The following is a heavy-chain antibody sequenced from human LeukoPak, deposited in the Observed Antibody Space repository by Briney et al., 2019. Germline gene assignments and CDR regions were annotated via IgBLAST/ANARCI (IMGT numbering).Heavy chain of an antibody. D-gene: IGHD2-15*01. CDR2: IYTSGST. CDR3: ARDSIPRYCSGGSCYPLYYYMDV. CDR1: GGSISSYY. V-gene: IGHV4-4*07. Sequence: KPSETLSLTCTVSGGSISSYYWSWIRQPAGKGLEWIGRIYTSGSTNYNPSLKSRVTMSVDTSKNQFSLKLSSVTAADTAVYYCARDSIPRYCSGGSCYPLYYYMDVWGKGTTVTVSS. J-gene: IGHJ6*03.